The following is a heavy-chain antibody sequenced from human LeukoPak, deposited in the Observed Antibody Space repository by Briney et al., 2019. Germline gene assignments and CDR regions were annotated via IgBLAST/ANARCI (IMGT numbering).Heavy chain of an antibody. V-gene: IGHV4-34*01. CDR3: ARAPVAGYDY. CDR2: INHSGST. CDR1: GGPFSGYY. Sequence: SETLSLTCAVYGGPFSGYYWSWIRQPPGKGLEWIGEINHSGSTNYNPSLKSRVTISVDTSKNQFSLKLSSVTAADTAVYYCARAPVAGYDYWAREPWSPSPQ. J-gene: IGHJ4*02. D-gene: IGHD6-19*01.